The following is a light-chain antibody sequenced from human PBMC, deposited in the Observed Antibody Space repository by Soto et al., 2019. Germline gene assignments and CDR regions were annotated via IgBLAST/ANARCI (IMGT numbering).Light chain of an antibody. Sequence: DIRLTQSPSTLSASLXDRVTISCRASQSVSSWLAWYQQKPGQAPKLLIYDASTLTSGVPSRFSGSGSGTEFTLTITSLQPDDFATYYCQHYNRYSEAFGQGTKVDIK. V-gene: IGKV1-5*01. CDR3: QHYNRYSEA. CDR1: QSVSSW. J-gene: IGKJ1*01. CDR2: DAS.